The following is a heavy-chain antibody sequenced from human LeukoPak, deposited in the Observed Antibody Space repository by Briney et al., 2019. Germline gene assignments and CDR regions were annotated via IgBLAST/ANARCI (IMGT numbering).Heavy chain of an antibody. CDR2: IYPGDSDT. V-gene: IGHV5-51*01. CDR3: ARRVGYCSGGSCYAENWFDP. CDR1: GYSFTSYW. D-gene: IGHD2-15*01. J-gene: IGHJ5*02. Sequence: GESLKISCKGSGYSFTSYWIGWVRQMPGKGLEWMGIIYPGDSDTGYSPSFQGQVTISADKSISTAYLQWSSLKASDTAMYYCARRVGYCSGGSCYAENWFDPWGQGTLVTVSS.